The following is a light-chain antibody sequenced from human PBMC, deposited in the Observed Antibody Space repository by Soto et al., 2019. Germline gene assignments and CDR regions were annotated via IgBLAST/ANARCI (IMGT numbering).Light chain of an antibody. CDR2: PAS. CDR1: QSISSH. CDR3: QQTYSIPLT. V-gene: IGKV1-39*01. J-gene: IGKJ4*01. Sequence: DIQMTQSPSSLSASVGDRVTITCRASQSISSHLSWYRQKPGEAPVLLIYPASTLQSGVPSRFSGSGSGTDFTLTISSLQPEDSATFYCQQTYSIPLTFGGGTNVDIK.